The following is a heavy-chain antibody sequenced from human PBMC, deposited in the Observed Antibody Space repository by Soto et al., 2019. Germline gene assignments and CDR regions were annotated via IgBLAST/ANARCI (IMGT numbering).Heavy chain of an antibody. D-gene: IGHD1-26*01. V-gene: IGHV3-33*01. Sequence: PGGSLRLSCAASGFTFSNYGMHWVRQAPGKGLEGVAIIWHDGNNKYYADSVRGRFIISRDNSKNRLYLQMNSLRAEDTAVYYCASDLVGASDSYGLDVWGQGTPVTVSS. J-gene: IGHJ6*02. CDR2: IWHDGNNK. CDR1: GFTFSNYG. CDR3: ASDLVGASDSYGLDV.